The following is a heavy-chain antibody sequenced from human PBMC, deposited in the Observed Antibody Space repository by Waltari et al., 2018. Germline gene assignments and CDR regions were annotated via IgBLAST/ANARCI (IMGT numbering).Heavy chain of an antibody. D-gene: IGHD3-3*01. J-gene: IGHJ4*02. CDR2: ISGSGGST. CDR1: GFTFSSYA. CDR3: AKIPTLPYDFWSGIDY. Sequence: EVQLLESGGGLVQPGGSLRLSCAASGFTFSSYAMSWVRQAPGKGLEWVSAISGSGGSTYYADSVKGRFTISRDNSKNTLYLQMNSLRAEDTAVYYCAKIPTLPYDFWSGIDYWGQGTLVTVSS. V-gene: IGHV3-23*01.